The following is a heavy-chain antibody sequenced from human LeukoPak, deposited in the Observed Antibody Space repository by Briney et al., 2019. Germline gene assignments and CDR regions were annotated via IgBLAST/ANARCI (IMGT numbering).Heavy chain of an antibody. CDR3: ARDEYYYDSSGYYYYMDV. Sequence: SETLSSPALSLVAPYWSWIRQPPGKGLDNPSLKSRVTISVDTSKNQFSLKLSSVTAADTAVYYCARDEYYYDSSGYYYYMDVWGKGTTVTVSS. D-gene: IGHD3-22*01. V-gene: IGHV4-4*08. J-gene: IGHJ6*03. CDR1: VAPY.